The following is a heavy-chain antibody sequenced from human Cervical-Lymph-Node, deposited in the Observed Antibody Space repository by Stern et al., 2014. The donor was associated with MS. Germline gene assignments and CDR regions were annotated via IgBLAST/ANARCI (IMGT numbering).Heavy chain of an antibody. V-gene: IGHV3-30*18. Sequence: QVQLVESGGGVVQPGRSLRLSCAGSGFTFSTYGMHWVRPAPGKGLEWVALIANDGSKKYYVDSVKGRFTISRDNAKNTMYVQMNSLRDEDTAVYYCAKDRGSGWSLDYWGQGTLVTVSS. D-gene: IGHD6-19*01. CDR3: AKDRGSGWSLDY. CDR1: GFTFSTYG. J-gene: IGHJ4*02. CDR2: IANDGSKK.